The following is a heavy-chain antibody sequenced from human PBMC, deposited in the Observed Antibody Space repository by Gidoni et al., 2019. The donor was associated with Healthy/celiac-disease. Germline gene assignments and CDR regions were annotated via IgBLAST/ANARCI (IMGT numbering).Heavy chain of an antibody. V-gene: IGHV4-34*01. D-gene: IGHD3-10*01. CDR2: INHSGST. Sequence: QVQLQQWGAGLLKPSETLSLTCAVYGGSFSGYYWSWIRQPPGKGLEWIGEINHSGSTNYNPSLKSRVTISVDTSKNQFSLKLSSVTAADTAVYYCARSFQRLTPSKRGPLDYWGQGTLVTVSS. J-gene: IGHJ4*02. CDR3: ARSFQRLTPSKRGPLDY. CDR1: GGSFSGYY.